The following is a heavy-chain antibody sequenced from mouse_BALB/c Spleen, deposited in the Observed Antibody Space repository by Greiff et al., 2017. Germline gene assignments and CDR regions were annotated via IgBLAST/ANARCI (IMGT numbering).Heavy chain of an antibody. CDR2: IWSGGST. CDR3: ARKRGAGTVYYYAIDY. J-gene: IGHJ4*01. Sequence: VKLVESGPGLVQPSQSLSITCTVSGFSLTSYGVHWVRQSPGKGLEWLGVIWSGGSTDYNAAFISRLSISKDNSKSQVFFKMNSLQANDTAIYYSARKRGAGTVYYYAIDYWGQGTSVTVSS. D-gene: IGHD4-1*01. CDR1: GFSLTSYG. V-gene: IGHV2-2*02.